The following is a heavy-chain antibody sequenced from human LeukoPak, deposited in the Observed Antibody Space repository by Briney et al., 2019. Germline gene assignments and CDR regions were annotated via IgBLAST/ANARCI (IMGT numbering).Heavy chain of an antibody. Sequence: GGPLRLPCVPSGFTFSIYGMHWVRQAPGKGLEGVAFIWHDGSNKYYADSVRGRVTISRDNSKNTLYLQMNSLTAEDTAVYFCAKDGDAYIEYYYYYMDVWGKGTTVTVSS. D-gene: IGHD5-24*01. CDR1: GFTFSIYG. J-gene: IGHJ6*03. CDR2: IWHDGSNK. V-gene: IGHV3-30*02. CDR3: AKDGDAYIEYYYYYMDV.